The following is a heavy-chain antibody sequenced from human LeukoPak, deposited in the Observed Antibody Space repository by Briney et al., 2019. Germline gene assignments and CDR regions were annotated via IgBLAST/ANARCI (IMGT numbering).Heavy chain of an antibody. CDR1: GYTFTGYY. Sequence: GASVKVSCKASGYTFTGYYMHWVRQAPGQGLEWMGWINPNSGGTNYAQKFQGRVTMTRDTSISTAYMELSGLRSDDTAVYYCARGSYSSGWYNYYYYGMDVWGQGTTVTVSS. CDR2: INPNSGGT. J-gene: IGHJ6*02. CDR3: ARGSYSSGWYNYYYYGMDV. D-gene: IGHD6-19*01. V-gene: IGHV1-2*02.